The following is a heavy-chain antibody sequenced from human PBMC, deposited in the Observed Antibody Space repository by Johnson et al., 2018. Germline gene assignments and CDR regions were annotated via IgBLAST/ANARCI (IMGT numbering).Heavy chain of an antibody. Sequence: EVQLVESGGGLTQPGGSLRLSCAASGFSVSANYMNWFRQAPGKGLEWVSVIYSGGSTSYAKSVKGRFTISRDNSKNTLYLQMNSLRVEDTAVYYCVRGYGDYWGQGTLVTVSS. CDR2: IYSGGST. J-gene: IGHJ4*02. V-gene: IGHV3-53*01. CDR3: VRGYGDY. CDR1: GFSVSANY. D-gene: IGHD4-17*01.